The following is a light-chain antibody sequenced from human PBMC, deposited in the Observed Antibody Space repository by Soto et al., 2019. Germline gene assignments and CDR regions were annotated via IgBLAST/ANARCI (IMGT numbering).Light chain of an antibody. CDR3: AAWDDSLNGPV. V-gene: IGLV1-44*01. CDR1: SPNIGSNS. J-gene: IGLJ2*01. CDR2: SSN. Sequence: QPVLTQPPSASGTPGQRVTISCSGSSPNIGSNSVNWYQQLPGTAPKLVIYSSNQRPSGVPDRFSGSKSGTSGSLAISGLQSEDEADYYCAAWDDSLNGPVFGGGTKLTVL.